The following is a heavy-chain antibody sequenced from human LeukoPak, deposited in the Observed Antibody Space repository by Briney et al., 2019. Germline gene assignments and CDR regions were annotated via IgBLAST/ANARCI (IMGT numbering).Heavy chain of an antibody. CDR1: GYSISSGYF. Sequence: SETLSLTCTVSGYSISSGYFWGWIRQPPGKGLEWIGSIYHSGSTYYNPSLKSRVTISVDTSKNQFSLKLSSVTAADTAVYYCARDHDSSGYHDYWGQGTLVTVSS. D-gene: IGHD3-22*01. V-gene: IGHV4-38-2*02. CDR3: ARDHDSSGYHDY. J-gene: IGHJ4*02. CDR2: IYHSGST.